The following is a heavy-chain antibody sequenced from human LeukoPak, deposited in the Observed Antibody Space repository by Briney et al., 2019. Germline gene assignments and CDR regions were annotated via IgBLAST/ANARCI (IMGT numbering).Heavy chain of an antibody. CDR3: ARDHHRRYYDDQARDTFDI. J-gene: IGHJ3*02. CDR1: GYTFTGYY. D-gene: IGHD3-22*01. CDR2: INPNSGGT. V-gene: IGHV1-2*02. Sequence: ASVKVSCKASGYTFTGYYMHWVRQAPGQGLEWMGWINPNSGGTNYAQKFQGRVTMTRDTSISTAYMELSRLRSDDTAVYYCARDHHRRYYDDQARDTFDIWGQGTMVTVSS.